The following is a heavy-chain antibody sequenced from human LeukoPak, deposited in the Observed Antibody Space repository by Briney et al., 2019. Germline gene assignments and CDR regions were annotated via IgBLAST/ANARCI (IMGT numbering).Heavy chain of an antibody. J-gene: IGHJ6*02. CDR3: AKDGGSYYFASENYGMDV. D-gene: IGHD1-26*01. V-gene: IGHV3-9*01. Sequence: GGSLRLSCAASGFTFDDYAMRWVRHAPGKGLEWVSGISWNSGSIGYADSVKGRFTISRDNAKNSLYLQMNSLRAEDTALYYCAKDGGSYYFASENYGMDVWGQGTTVTVSS. CDR2: ISWNSGSI. CDR1: GFTFDDYA.